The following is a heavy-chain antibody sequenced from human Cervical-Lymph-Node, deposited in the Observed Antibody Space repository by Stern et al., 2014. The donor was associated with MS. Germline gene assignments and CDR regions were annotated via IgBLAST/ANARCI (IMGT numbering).Heavy chain of an antibody. Sequence: QLQLQESGPGLVKPSETLSLTCTVSNGSIGYYYWSWIRQPPGKGLEWIGYIYYSGSANYNPSLKSRVTMSVDTSKNQFSLKVSSVTAADTAVYYCARGPVGGIPYWGQGILVTVSP. D-gene: IGHD3-16*01. CDR2: IYYSGSA. CDR1: NGSIGYYY. V-gene: IGHV4-59*01. CDR3: ARGPVGGIPY. J-gene: IGHJ4*02.